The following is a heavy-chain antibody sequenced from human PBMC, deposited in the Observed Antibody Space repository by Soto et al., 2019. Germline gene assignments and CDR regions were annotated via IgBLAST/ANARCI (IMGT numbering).Heavy chain of an antibody. V-gene: IGHV3-33*01. CDR3: ARGESSRGNPDFDY. CDR2: IWYDGSNK. J-gene: IGHJ4*02. Sequence: QVQLVESGGGVVQPGRSLRLSCAASGFTFSSYGMHWVRQAPGRGLGWVAVIWYDGSNKYYADSVKGRFTISRDNSKNTLYLQMNSLRAEDTAVYYCARGESSRGNPDFDYWGQGTLVTVSS. D-gene: IGHD6-13*01. CDR1: GFTFSSYG.